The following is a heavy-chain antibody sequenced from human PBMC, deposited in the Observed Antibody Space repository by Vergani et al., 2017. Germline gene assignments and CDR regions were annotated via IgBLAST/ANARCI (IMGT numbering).Heavy chain of an antibody. CDR3: AKRPAAGIDS. CDR2: ISGSGGST. V-gene: IGHV3-23*01. D-gene: IGHD2-2*01. CDR1: GFTFSSYA. Sequence: EVQLLESGGGLVQPGGSLRLSCAASGFTFSSYAMSWVRQAPGKGLEWVSTISGSGGSTYYADSVKGRFTISRDNSKNTLYLQMNSLRDEDTAVYFCAKRPAAGIDSWGQGTLVTVSS. J-gene: IGHJ4*02.